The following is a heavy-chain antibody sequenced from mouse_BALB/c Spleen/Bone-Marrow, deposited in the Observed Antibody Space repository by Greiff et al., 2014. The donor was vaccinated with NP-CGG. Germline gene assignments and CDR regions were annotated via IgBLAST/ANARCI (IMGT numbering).Heavy chain of an antibody. CDR2: IYPHNGGN. CDR3: ARSRGTTATTYYFDY. CDR1: GYTFTDYN. D-gene: IGHD1-2*01. Sequence: VHVKQSGPELVKPGASVKISCKASGYTFTDYNMHWVKQSHGKSLEWIVYIYPHNGGNGYNQKFKNKATLTVDSSSSTAYMELRSLTSEDSAVYYCARSRGTTATTYYFDYWGQGATLTVPS. J-gene: IGHJ2*01. V-gene: IGHV1S29*02.